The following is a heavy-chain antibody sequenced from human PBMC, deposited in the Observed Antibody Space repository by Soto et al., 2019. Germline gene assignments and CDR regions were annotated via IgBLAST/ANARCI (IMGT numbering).Heavy chain of an antibody. D-gene: IGHD1-26*01. CDR3: ARVRRFNGGSYYPYYFDY. CDR2: IIPIFGTA. J-gene: IGHJ4*02. CDR1: GGTFSSYA. V-gene: IGHV1-69*01. Sequence: QVQLVQSGAEVKKPGSSVKVSCKASGGTFSSYAISWVRQAPGQGLEWMGGIIPIFGTANYAQKFQGRVTLTGEESTSTAYMELSSLRSEDTAVYYCARVRRFNGGSYYPYYFDYWGQGTLVTVSS.